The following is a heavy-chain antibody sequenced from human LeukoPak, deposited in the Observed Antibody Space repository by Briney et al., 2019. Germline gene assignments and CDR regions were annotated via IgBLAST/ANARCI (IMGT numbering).Heavy chain of an antibody. CDR1: GFTFSSFG. CDR2: ISSSSSYI. CDR3: ARESSGWSMAYYYYMDV. Sequence: PGGSLRLSCAASGFTFSSFGMNWVRQAPGEGLEWVSFISSSSSYIYYADSVKGRFTISRDNAKNSLYLQMNSLRAEDTAVYYCARESSGWSMAYYYYMDVWGKGTTVTVSS. V-gene: IGHV3-21*01. D-gene: IGHD6-19*01. J-gene: IGHJ6*03.